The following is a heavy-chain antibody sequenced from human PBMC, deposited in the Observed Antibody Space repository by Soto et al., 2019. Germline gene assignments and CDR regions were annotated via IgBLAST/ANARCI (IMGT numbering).Heavy chain of an antibody. CDR2: IFQSGST. V-gene: IGHV4-4*02. Sequence: SETLSLTCGVSGGTIRSPDRWTWVRQPPGKGLEWIGEIFQSGSTNYTPSLESRVTISVDKSKNQFSLTLTSVTAADTAVYFCARGRGRYSSGWSWFDPWGQGILVTVPQ. CDR3: ARGRGRYSSGWSWFDP. J-gene: IGHJ5*02. CDR1: GGTIRSPDR. D-gene: IGHD6-19*01.